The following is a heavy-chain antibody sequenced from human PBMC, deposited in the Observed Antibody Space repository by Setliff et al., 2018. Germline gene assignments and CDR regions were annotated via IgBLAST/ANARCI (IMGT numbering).Heavy chain of an antibody. Sequence: GGSLRLSCAASGFTFSTYALSWVRQAPGKGPEWVSTITGNGNSLYYADSVKGRFTISRDNSRNTLYLQMNSLRAEDTAVYYCARGIVVVPAALDVWGKGTTVTVSS. V-gene: IGHV3-23*01. CDR1: GFTFSTYA. CDR3: ARGIVVVPAALDV. J-gene: IGHJ6*04. CDR2: ITGNGNSL. D-gene: IGHD2-2*01.